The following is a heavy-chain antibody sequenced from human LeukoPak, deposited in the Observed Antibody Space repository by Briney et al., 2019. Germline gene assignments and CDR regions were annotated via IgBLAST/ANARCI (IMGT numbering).Heavy chain of an antibody. CDR2: ISYDGTDE. J-gene: IGHJ6*02. Sequence: GTSLRLSCAASGFTFTSYGIHWVRQAPGKGLEWVALISYDGTDEYYADSVKGRFTVSRDNSKNTLYLQMNSLRPEDTAVFYCAKDLSSDRSHSYAMDVWGQGTTVIVSS. CDR3: AKDLSSDRSHSYAMDV. D-gene: IGHD3-16*02. V-gene: IGHV3-30*18. CDR1: GFTFTSYG.